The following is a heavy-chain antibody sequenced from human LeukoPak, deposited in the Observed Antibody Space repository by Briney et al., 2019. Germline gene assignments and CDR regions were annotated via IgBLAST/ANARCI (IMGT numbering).Heavy chain of an antibody. J-gene: IGHJ4*02. CDR3: ARDGTTVVGATIPFDY. V-gene: IGHV1-2*02. CDR1: GYTFTDYY. CDR2: INPNSGDA. D-gene: IGHD1-26*01. Sequence: ASVKVSCKASGYTFTDYYMHWVRQAPGLGLKWMGWINPNSGDANYAQNFLGRVTMTTDTSINTAYMDLSSLRSDDTAIYFCARDGTTVVGATIPFDYWGQGTLVTVSS.